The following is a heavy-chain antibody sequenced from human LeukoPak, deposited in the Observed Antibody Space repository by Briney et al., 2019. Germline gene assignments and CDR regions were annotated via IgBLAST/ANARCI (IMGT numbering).Heavy chain of an antibody. CDR2: IYRGGST. CDR3: ARDLSYYGMDV. CDR1: AFTVSSNY. V-gene: IGHV3-53*01. Sequence: GGSLRLSCAASAFTVSSNYMSWVRQAPGKGLEWVSVIYRGGSTYYADSVKGRFTISRDNSKNTLYLQMNSLRAEDTAVYYCARDLSYYGMDVWGQGTTVTVSS. D-gene: IGHD2/OR15-2a*01. J-gene: IGHJ6*02.